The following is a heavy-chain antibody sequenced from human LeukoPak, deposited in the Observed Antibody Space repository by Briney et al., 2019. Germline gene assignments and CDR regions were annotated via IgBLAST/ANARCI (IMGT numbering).Heavy chain of an antibody. CDR3: ARIRLRSVTTVFDY. J-gene: IGHJ4*02. CDR1: GYTFTGYG. CDR2: INPNSGGT. Sequence: AAVKVSCKASGYTFTGYGLSWVRQAPGQGLEWMGRINPNSGGTNYAQKFQGRVTMTRDTSISTAYMELSRLRSDDTAVYYCARIRLRSVTTVFDYWGQGTLVTVSS. V-gene: IGHV1-2*06. D-gene: IGHD4-17*01.